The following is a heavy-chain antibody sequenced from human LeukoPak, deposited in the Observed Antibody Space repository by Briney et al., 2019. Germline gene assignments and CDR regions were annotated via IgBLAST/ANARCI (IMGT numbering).Heavy chain of an antibody. CDR1: GFTFTYYA. J-gene: IGHJ4*02. Sequence: GGSLRLSCAASGFTFTYYAMSWVRQAPGKGLEWVSAISGSGGSTYYADSVKGRFTISRDNSKNTLFLQMNSLRAGDTAVYYCAKGGLSSYDYWGQGTLVTVSS. CDR2: ISGSGGST. CDR3: AKGGLSSYDY. V-gene: IGHV3-23*01.